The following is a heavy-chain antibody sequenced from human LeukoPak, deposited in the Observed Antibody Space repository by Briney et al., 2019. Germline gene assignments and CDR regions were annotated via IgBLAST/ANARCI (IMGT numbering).Heavy chain of an antibody. CDR3: AKSVPGIRAKGVAFDI. J-gene: IGHJ3*02. Sequence: GGSLRLSCAASGFTFSSYAMSWVRQAPGKGLEWVSAISGSGGSTYYADSVKGRFTISRDNSKNTLYLQMNSLRAEDTAVYYCAKSVPGIRAKGVAFDIWGQGTMVTVSS. CDR2: ISGSGGST. D-gene: IGHD2/OR15-2a*01. V-gene: IGHV3-23*01. CDR1: GFTFSSYA.